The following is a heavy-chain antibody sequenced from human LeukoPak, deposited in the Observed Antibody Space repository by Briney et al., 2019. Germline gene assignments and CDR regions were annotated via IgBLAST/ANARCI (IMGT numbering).Heavy chain of an antibody. D-gene: IGHD5-24*01. CDR2: IWYDGSNK. CDR3: AKSPRDGYNFAY. J-gene: IGHJ4*02. CDR1: GFTFSSYG. V-gene: IGHV3-33*06. Sequence: GGSLRLSCAASGFTFSSYGMHWVRQAPGKGLEWVAVIWYDGSNKYYADSVKGRFTISRDNSKNTLYLQTNSLRAEDTAVYYCAKSPRDGYNFAYWGQGTLVTVSS.